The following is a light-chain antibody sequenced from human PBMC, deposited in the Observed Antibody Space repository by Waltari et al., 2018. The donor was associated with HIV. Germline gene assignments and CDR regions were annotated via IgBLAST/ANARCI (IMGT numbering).Light chain of an antibody. CDR1: NLGSKS. V-gene: IGLV3-21*04. CDR2: YDS. CDR3: QVWDSSSDHRV. J-gene: IGLJ3*02. Sequence: SYVLTQPPSVSVAPGQTARITCGGNNLGSKSVHWYQQKPGQAPVLVIYYDSDRPSGIPERFSGSNSGNTATLTISRVEAGDEADYYCQVWDSSSDHRVFGGGTKLTVL.